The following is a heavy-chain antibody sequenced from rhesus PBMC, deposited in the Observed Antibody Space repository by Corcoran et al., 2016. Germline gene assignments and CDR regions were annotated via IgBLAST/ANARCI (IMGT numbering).Heavy chain of an antibody. J-gene: IGHJ4*01. D-gene: IGHD1-26*01. CDR1: GGSISGYYY. CDR3: ASAVTGTNYFDY. CDR2: IYGSGGSN. V-gene: IGHV4S14*01. Sequence: QVQLQESGPGLVKPSETLSLTCAVSGGSISGYYYWSWIRQPPGKGLEWIGSIYGSGGSNYLNPSLKSRVTLLVDTSKNQFSLKLSSVTAADTAVYYCASAVTGTNYFDYWGQGVLVTVSS.